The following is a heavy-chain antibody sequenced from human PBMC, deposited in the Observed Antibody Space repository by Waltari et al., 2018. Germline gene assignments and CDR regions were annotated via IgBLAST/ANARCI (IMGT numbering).Heavy chain of an antibody. J-gene: IGHJ6*02. D-gene: IGHD4-17*01. Sequence: QVQLVQSGAEVKKPGASVKVSCKASGYTFTSYGISWVRPAPGQGLEWMGWISAYNGNTNYAQKLQGRVTMTTDTSTSTAYMELRSLRSDDTAVYYCARDALVHDYGDPWYYYGMDVWGQGTTVTVSS. CDR2: ISAYNGNT. CDR1: GYTFTSYG. CDR3: ARDALVHDYGDPWYYYGMDV. V-gene: IGHV1-18*04.